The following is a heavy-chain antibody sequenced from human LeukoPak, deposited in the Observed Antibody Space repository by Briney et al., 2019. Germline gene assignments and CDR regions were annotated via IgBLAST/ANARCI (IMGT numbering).Heavy chain of an antibody. Sequence: SETLSLTCTVSGGSISTYYWSWIRQPPGKGLEWIGYIYYSGGTNYNPSLKSRVTISLDTSKNQFSLKLNSVTAADTAMYYCARSFSPNYYDLLDYWGQGTLVTVSS. CDR1: GGSISTYY. CDR3: ARSFSPNYYDLLDY. D-gene: IGHD3-22*01. V-gene: IGHV4-59*01. J-gene: IGHJ4*02. CDR2: IYYSGGT.